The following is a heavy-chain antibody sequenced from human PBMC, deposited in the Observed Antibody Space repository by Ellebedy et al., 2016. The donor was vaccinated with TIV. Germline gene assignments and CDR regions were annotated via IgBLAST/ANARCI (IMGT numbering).Heavy chain of an antibody. CDR3: AREAYGGNSHWFDP. J-gene: IGHJ5*02. CDR2: LSGSGGNT. CDR1: GFSFSRSA. V-gene: IGHV3-23*01. D-gene: IGHD4-23*01. Sequence: GESLKISXAASGFSFSRSAMSWVRQAPGKGLEWVSTLSGSGGNTFYADSVQGRFTISRDKSKKTLYLQMNSLRAEDTALYHCAREAYGGNSHWFDPWGQGTLVTVSS.